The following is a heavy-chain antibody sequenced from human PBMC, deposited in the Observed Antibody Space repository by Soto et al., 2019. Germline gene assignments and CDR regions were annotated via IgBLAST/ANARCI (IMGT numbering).Heavy chain of an antibody. V-gene: IGHV4-31*03. D-gene: IGHD1-1*01. CDR2: INHRGCF. J-gene: IGHJ6*02. Sequence: KPSETLSLTCTVTGGSMTSGDQYWTWIRHRPGEGLEWFGYINHRGCFYYNPSLKSRVSMSVDTAKDELALNLSSVTGAVTAVYYCTRELPQRQGRNMDVWDQGTTLTVSS. CDR1: GGSMTSGDQY. CDR3: TRELPQRQGRNMDV.